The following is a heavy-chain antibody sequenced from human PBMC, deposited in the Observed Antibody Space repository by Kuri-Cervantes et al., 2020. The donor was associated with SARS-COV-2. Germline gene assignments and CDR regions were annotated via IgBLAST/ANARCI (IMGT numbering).Heavy chain of an antibody. CDR1: GGSISSYY. CDR2: IYTSGST. CDR3: ARVHDSSGYKSLDI. J-gene: IGHJ3*02. V-gene: IGHV4-4*07. Sequence: GSLRLFCTVSGGSISSYYWSWIRQPAGKGLEWIGRIYTSGSTNYNPSLKSRVTMSVDTSKNQFSLKLSSVTAADTAVYYCARVHDSSGYKSLDIWGQGTMVTDSS. D-gene: IGHD3-22*01.